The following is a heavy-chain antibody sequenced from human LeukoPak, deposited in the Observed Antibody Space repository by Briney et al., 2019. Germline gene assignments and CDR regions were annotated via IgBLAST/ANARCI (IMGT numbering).Heavy chain of an antibody. CDR3: ARHRAYSSSSPFDY. CDR1: GASISSYY. D-gene: IGHD6-6*01. V-gene: IGHV4-4*07. Sequence: PSETLSLTCSVSGASISSYYWTWIRQPAGKGLEWIRRFSTTWSTSYNPSLKSRVTMSVDTSKNQFSLRLSSVTAADTAVYYCARHRAYSSSSPFDYWGQGTLVTVSS. CDR2: FSTTWST. J-gene: IGHJ4*02.